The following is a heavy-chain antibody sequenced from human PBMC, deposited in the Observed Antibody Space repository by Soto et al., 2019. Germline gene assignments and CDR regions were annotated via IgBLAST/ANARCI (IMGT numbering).Heavy chain of an antibody. CDR3: ARTKYGSGSYYKRYSFDY. V-gene: IGHV4-61*01. D-gene: IGHD3-10*01. CDR2: IYYSWSA. J-gene: IGHJ4*02. CDR1: GATISSGSYY. Sequence: ESLSLACAVSGATISSGSYYWSWIRQPPGKGLEWIGYIYYSWSANYNPSFKSRVTMSVDTSRIQFSLQLSSVTAADTAVYYCARTKYGSGSYYKRYSFDYWGQGSLVTVSS.